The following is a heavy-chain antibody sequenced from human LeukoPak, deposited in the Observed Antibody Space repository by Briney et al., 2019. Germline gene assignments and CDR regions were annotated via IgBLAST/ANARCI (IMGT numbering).Heavy chain of an antibody. J-gene: IGHJ6*02. CDR1: GGSISSSSYY. V-gene: IGHV4-39*07. D-gene: IGHD3-10*01. CDR2: IYYSGST. CDR3: ARRRTRFGEFTYGMDV. Sequence: SETLSLTCTVSGGSISSSSYYWGWIRQPPGKGLEWIGSIYYSGSTYYNPSLKSRVTISVDTSKNQLSLKLYSVTAADTAVYYCARRRTRFGEFTYGMDVWGQGTTVTVSS.